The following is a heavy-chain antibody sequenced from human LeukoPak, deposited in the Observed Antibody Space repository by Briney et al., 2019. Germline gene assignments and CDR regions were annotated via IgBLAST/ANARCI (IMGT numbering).Heavy chain of an antibody. CDR3: ARGTGALWYCDSSGYSLDY. V-gene: IGHV4-34*01. J-gene: IGHJ4*02. CDR1: GGSFSGYY. D-gene: IGHD3-22*01. CDR2: INHSGST. Sequence: SETLSLTCAVYGGSFSGYYWSWIRQPPGKGLEWIGEINHSGSTNYNPSLKSRVTISVDTSKNQFSLKLSSVTAADTAVYYCARGTGALWYCDSSGYSLDYWGQGTLVTVSS.